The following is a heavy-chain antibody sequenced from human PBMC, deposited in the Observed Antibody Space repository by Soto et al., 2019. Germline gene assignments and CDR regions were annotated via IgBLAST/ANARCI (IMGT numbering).Heavy chain of an antibody. CDR2: ISAYNGNT. D-gene: IGHD5-12*01. Sequence: GASVKVSCKASGYTFTSYGISWVRQAPGQGLEWMGWISAYNGNTNYAQKLQGRVTMTTDTSTSTAYMELRSLRSDDTAVYYCAREYVYIVATNDRNLFDPWGQGTPVTVSS. V-gene: IGHV1-18*01. CDR1: GYTFTSYG. CDR3: AREYVYIVATNDRNLFDP. J-gene: IGHJ5*02.